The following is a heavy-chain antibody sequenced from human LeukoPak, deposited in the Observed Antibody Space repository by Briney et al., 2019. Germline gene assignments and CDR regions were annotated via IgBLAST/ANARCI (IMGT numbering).Heavy chain of an antibody. CDR3: ARRWYYGSGSYPEWYFDY. J-gene: IGHJ4*02. V-gene: IGHV5-51*01. Sequence: GESLKISCKGSGYSFTSYWIGWVRQMPGKGLEWMGIIYPGDSDTRYSPSFQGQVTISADRSISTAYLQWSSLKASDTAMYYCARRWYYGSGSYPEWYFDYWGQGTLVTVSS. CDR2: IYPGDSDT. CDR1: GYSFTSYW. D-gene: IGHD3-10*01.